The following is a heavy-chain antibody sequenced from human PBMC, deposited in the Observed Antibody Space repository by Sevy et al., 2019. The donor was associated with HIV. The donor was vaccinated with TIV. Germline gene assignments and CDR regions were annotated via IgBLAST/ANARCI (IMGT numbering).Heavy chain of an antibody. CDR2: VYNSGTT. J-gene: IGHJ5*01. Sequence: SETLSLTCTVSGGSISSSSQFWAWIRQSPGKGPEWIGNVYNSGTTEYNPSLKSRITISVDTSKNKFSLKLTSVTAADTAVYYCARQLSYYDSLTGSQRGYWLDTWGHGNLVTVSS. CDR1: GGSISSSSQF. CDR3: ARQLSYYDSLTGSQRGYWLDT. D-gene: IGHD3-9*01. V-gene: IGHV4-39*01.